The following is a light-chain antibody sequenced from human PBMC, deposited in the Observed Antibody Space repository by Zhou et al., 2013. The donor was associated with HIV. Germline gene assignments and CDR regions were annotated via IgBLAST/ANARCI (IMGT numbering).Light chain of an antibody. Sequence: NVLTQSPGTLSLSPGERATLSCRASQSVSSSNLAWYQQMPGQAPRLLIYGASSRATGIPDRFSGSGSGTDFTLTISRLEPEDFAVYYCHQYGSSVYTFGQGTKLEIK. CDR2: GAS. V-gene: IGKV3-20*01. J-gene: IGKJ2*01. CDR1: QSVSSSN. CDR3: HQYGSSVYT.